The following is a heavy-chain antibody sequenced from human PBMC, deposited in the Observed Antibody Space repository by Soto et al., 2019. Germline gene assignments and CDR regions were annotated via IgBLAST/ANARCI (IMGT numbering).Heavy chain of an antibody. V-gene: IGHV3-74*01. Sequence: DSVKGRFTISRGNAKNTLYMQMNSLRAEDTAVYYCARGRVYWFDPWGQGTLVTVSS. D-gene: IGHD6-6*01. J-gene: IGHJ5*02. CDR3: ARGRVYWFDP.